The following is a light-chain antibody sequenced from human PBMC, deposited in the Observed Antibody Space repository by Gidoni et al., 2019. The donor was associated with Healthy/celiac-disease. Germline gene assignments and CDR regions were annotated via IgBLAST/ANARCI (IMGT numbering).Light chain of an antibody. CDR2: KVS. CDR1: QSLGYSAGNTY. Sequence: DVVMTQSPLSLPVTLGQPASISCRSSQSLGYSAGNTYLNWFQQRPGQSPRRLIYKVSNRDSGVPDRVSGRGSGTDFTLKISRVEAEDVGVYYCMQGTHWPRSYTFGQGTKLEIK. CDR3: MQGTHWPRSYT. V-gene: IGKV2-30*01. J-gene: IGKJ2*01.